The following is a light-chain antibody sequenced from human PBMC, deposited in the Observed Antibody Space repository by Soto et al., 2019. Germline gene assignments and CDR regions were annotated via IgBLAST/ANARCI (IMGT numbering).Light chain of an antibody. Sequence: QSVLTQPPSVSAAPGQKVTISCSGSSSNIGNNYVSWYQQLPGTAPKLMIYEVRNRPSGVSDRFSGSRSGNTASLTISGLQAEDESDYSCSSYTSSSTWVFGGGTKLTVL. V-gene: IGLV2-18*02. J-gene: IGLJ3*02. CDR1: SSNIGNNY. CDR2: EVR. CDR3: SSYTSSSTWV.